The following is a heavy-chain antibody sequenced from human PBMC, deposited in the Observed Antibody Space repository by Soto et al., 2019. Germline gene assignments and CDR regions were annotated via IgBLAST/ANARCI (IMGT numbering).Heavy chain of an antibody. CDR1: GLTVSSSY. V-gene: IGHV3-53*01. CDR2: IYSAGST. J-gene: IGHJ5*02. Sequence: GGSLRLSCAASGLTVSSSYMSWVRQAPGKGLQWVSVIYSAGSTYYANSVKGRFTISRDISTNMVYLQMSSLTDEDTAVYYCAKDCSGGSCYNWFDPWGQGTLVTVSS. D-gene: IGHD2-15*01. CDR3: AKDCSGGSCYNWFDP.